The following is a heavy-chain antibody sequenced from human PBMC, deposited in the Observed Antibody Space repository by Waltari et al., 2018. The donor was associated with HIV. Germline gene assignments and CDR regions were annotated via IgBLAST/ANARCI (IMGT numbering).Heavy chain of an antibody. D-gene: IGHD5-12*01. CDR1: GFTFSRYA. CDR3: AKGGMATIINYYYGMDV. V-gene: IGHV3-23*01. J-gene: IGHJ6*02. CDR2: ISGSGGST. Sequence: EVQLLESGGGLVQPGGSLRLPCAASGFTFSRYAMSWVRQAPGQGLEWVFAISGSGGSTYYADSVKGRFTISRDNSKNTLYLQMNSLRAEDTAVYYCAKGGMATIINYYYGMDVWGQGTTVTVSS.